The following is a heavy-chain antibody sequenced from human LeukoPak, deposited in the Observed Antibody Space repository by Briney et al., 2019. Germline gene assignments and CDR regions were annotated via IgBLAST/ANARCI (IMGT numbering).Heavy chain of an antibody. CDR2: ISGNGGST. J-gene: IGHJ4*02. CDR3: AKGRDVKEYGDYVGY. Sequence: GGSLRLSCAASGFTFSSYAMSWVRQLPGKGLEWVSAISGNGGSTYYADSVKGRFTISRDNSKNTLYLQMNSLRAEDTAIYYCAKGRDVKEYGDYVGYWGQGTLVTVSS. CDR1: GFTFSSYA. V-gene: IGHV3-23*01. D-gene: IGHD4-17*01.